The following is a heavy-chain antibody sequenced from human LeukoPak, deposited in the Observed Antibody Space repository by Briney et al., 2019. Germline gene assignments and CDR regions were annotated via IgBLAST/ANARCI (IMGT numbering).Heavy chain of an antibody. J-gene: IGHJ4*02. CDR2: INWNGGST. V-gene: IGHV3-20*04. Sequence: GGSLRLSCAASGFTFDDYGMSWVRQAPGKGLEWVSGINWNGGSTGYADSVKGRFTIFRDNAKNSLYLQMNSLRAEDTALYYCARDRGITIFGVVPLNDYWGQGTLVTVSS. D-gene: IGHD3-3*01. CDR1: GFTFDDYG. CDR3: ARDRGITIFGVVPLNDY.